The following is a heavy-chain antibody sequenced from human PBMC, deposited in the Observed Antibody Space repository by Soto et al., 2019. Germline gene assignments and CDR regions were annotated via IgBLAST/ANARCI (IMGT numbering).Heavy chain of an antibody. CDR3: ATVRGVGRYWFDT. J-gene: IGHJ5*02. D-gene: IGHD2-8*02. Sequence: ASVKVSCKVSGYSLTELSIHWVRQAPGQGLEWMGGFDPKDGKVVYAQTLAARVTMTEDTATDTVYMEVESLTSEDTAVYHCATVRGVGRYWFDTWGPGILVTVSS. CDR1: GYSLTELS. CDR2: FDPKDGKV. V-gene: IGHV1-24*01.